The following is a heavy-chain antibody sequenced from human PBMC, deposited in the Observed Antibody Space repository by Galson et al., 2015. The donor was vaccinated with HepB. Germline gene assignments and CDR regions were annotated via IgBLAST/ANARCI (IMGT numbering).Heavy chain of an antibody. CDR3: ARAVGSGSYYSFHY. CDR2: ISDSGAAT. D-gene: IGHD3-10*01. J-gene: IGHJ4*02. CDR1: GFTFSSYA. Sequence: SLRLSCAASGFTFSSYAMSWVRQPPGKGLEWVSAISDSGAATYYADSVKGRFTFSRDNSKNTLYLQMNSLRAEDTAVYYCARAVGSGSYYSFHYWGQGTLVTVSS. V-gene: IGHV3-23*01.